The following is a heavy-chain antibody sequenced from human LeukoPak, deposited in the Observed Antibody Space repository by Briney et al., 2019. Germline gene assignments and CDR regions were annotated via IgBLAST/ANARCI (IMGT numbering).Heavy chain of an antibody. J-gene: IGHJ2*01. CDR2: ISSSGYTK. CDR3: ATTLRTRGTWYFDL. Sequence: GGSLRLSCAASGFTFSIYGIHWVRQAPGKGLEWVSYISSSGYTKYYADSLKGRFTISRDNAKKTLYLQINSLRAEDTAVYYCATTLRTRGTWYFDLWGRGTLVTVSS. CDR1: GFTFSIYG. D-gene: IGHD1-1*01. V-gene: IGHV3-48*04.